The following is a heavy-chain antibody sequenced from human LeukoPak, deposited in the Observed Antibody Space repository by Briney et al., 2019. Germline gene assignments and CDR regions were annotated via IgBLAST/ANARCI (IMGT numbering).Heavy chain of an antibody. J-gene: IGHJ4*02. Sequence: KPSETLSLTCAVYGGSFSGYYWSWIRQPPGKGLEWIGEINHSGSTNYNPSLKSRVTISVDTSKNQFSLKLSSVTAEDTAVYYCARGPNGQWLDLFDYWGQGTLVTVSS. V-gene: IGHV4-34*01. CDR3: ARGPNGQWLDLFDY. CDR2: INHSGST. CDR1: GGSFSGYY. D-gene: IGHD6-19*01.